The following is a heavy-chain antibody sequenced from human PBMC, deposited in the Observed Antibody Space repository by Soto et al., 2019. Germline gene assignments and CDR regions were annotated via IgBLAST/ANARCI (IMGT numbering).Heavy chain of an antibody. Sequence: PGGSLRLSCAASGFTFSSYAMSWVRQAPGKGLEWVSTIGTAGDTYYPGSVKGRFTISRENAKNSLYLQMNSLRAEDTAVYYCAGGRLISLYYFDYWGQGTLATVSS. J-gene: IGHJ4*02. CDR1: GFTFSSYA. D-gene: IGHD2-15*01. CDR3: AGGRLISLYYFDY. CDR2: IGTAGDT. V-gene: IGHV3-13*01.